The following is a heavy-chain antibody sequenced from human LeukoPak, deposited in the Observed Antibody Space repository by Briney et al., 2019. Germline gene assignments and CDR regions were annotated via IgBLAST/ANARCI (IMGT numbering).Heavy chain of an antibody. CDR1: GYTFTSYY. Sequence: ASVKVSCKASGYTFTSYYMHWVRQAPGQGLEWMGIINPSGGSTSYAQKFQGRVTMTRDTSTSTVYMELSSLRSEDTAVYYCARDRNGAPRTDYYYYGMDAWGQGTTVTVSS. CDR2: INPSGGST. D-gene: IGHD1-1*01. J-gene: IGHJ6*02. CDR3: ARDRNGAPRTDYYYYGMDA. V-gene: IGHV1-46*01.